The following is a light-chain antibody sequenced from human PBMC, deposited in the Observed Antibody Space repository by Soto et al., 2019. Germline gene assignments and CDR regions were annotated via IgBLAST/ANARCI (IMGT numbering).Light chain of an antibody. V-gene: IGKV1-12*01. CDR3: QHRTKWPLT. Sequence: DIQMTQSPSSVSASXXDRVTITCRASQGISTNLAWYQQKPGKAPKXXIYAASSLQTGVPPRFSGSGSGTDFTLTIDNVEPEDSAVYFCQHRTKWPLTFGGGTKVDIK. CDR2: AAS. CDR1: QGISTN. J-gene: IGKJ4*01.